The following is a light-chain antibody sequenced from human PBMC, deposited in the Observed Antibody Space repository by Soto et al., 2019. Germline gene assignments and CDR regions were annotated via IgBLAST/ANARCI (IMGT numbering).Light chain of an antibody. CDR3: CSYAGSYTYV. CDR2: DVS. Sequence: QSVLAQPRSVSGSPGQSVTISCTGTSSDVGGYNYVSWYQQNPGKAPKLMIYDVSKRPSGVPDRFSCSKSGNTASLTISGLQAEDEADYYCCSYAGSYTYVFGTGTKVTVL. CDR1: SSDVGGYNY. J-gene: IGLJ1*01. V-gene: IGLV2-11*01.